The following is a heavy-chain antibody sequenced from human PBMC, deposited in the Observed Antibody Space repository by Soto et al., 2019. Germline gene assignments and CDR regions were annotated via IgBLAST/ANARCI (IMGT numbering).Heavy chain of an antibody. CDR2: INSDGSST. J-gene: IGHJ6*02. CDR3: ARDGEYCGGDCYSIYYYYYGMDV. Sequence: GGSLRLSCAASGFTFSSYWMHWVRQAPGKGLVWVSRINSDGSSTSYADSVKGRFTISRDNAKNTLYLQMNSLRAEDTAVYYCARDGEYCGGDCYSIYYYYYGMDVWGQGTTVTVSS. V-gene: IGHV3-74*01. CDR1: GFTFSSYW. D-gene: IGHD2-21*02.